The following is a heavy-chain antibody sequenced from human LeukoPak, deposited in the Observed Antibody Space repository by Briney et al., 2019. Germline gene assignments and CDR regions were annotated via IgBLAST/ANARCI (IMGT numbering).Heavy chain of an antibody. D-gene: IGHD3-9*01. Sequence: SETLSLTCTVSGGSISSYCWSWIRQPPGQGLEWMGYIYYSGSTNYNPSLKSRVTISVDTSKNQFSLKLSSVTAADTAVYYCARARRYFDWLSYFDYWGQGTLVTVSS. J-gene: IGHJ4*02. V-gene: IGHV4-59*01. CDR1: GGSISSYC. CDR2: IYYSGST. CDR3: ARARRYFDWLSYFDY.